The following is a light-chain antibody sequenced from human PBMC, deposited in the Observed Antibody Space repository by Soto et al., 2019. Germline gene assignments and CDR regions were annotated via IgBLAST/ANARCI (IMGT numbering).Light chain of an antibody. Sequence: EIVMTQSPATLSVSPGERATLSCRASQSVSSNLAWYQQKPGQAPRLLIYGASTRATGIPARFSGSGSGTELTLTISSLQSEDFAVYYCQQYNNWLRGTFGGGTKVDIK. CDR1: QSVSSN. J-gene: IGKJ4*01. V-gene: IGKV3-15*01. CDR3: QQYNNWLRGT. CDR2: GAS.